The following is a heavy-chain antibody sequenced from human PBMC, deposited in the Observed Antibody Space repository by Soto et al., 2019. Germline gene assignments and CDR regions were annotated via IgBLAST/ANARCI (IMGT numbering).Heavy chain of an antibody. Sequence: SVKVSCKASGFTFTNSSVQWVRQARGQRLELIGWIVVGSGITNYAQKFQERVTITRDTSTSTSYMELSGLRSEDTAVYYCVANGTIAARRELDYWGQGTLVTVSS. J-gene: IGHJ4*02. CDR1: GFTFTNSS. CDR2: IVVGSGIT. CDR3: VANGTIAARRELDY. D-gene: IGHD6-6*01. V-gene: IGHV1-58*01.